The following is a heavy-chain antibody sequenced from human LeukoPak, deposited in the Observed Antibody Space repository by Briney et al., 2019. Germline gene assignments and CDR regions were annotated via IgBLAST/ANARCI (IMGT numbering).Heavy chain of an antibody. CDR1: GYTFTSYY. CDR3: ARGHPWNRVAATLGSRYSMDV. Sequence: ASVKVSCKASGYTFTSYYMHWVRQAPGQGLEWMGIINPSGGSTSYAQKFQGRVTMTRDTSISTAYMELSRLRSDDTAVYYCARGHPWNRVAATLGSRYSMDVWGKGTTVTISS. V-gene: IGHV1-46*01. D-gene: IGHD2-15*01. J-gene: IGHJ6*03. CDR2: INPSGGST.